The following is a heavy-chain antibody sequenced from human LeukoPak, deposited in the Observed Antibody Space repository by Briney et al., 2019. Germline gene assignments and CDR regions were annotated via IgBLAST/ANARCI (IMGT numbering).Heavy chain of an antibody. D-gene: IGHD3-22*01. CDR3: ARDHHRRLYDSQARDTFDI. V-gene: IGHV3-21*01. J-gene: IGHJ3*02. CDR2: ISSSSSYI. CDR1: GFTFSSYS. Sequence: GGSLRLSCAASGFTFSSYSMNWVRQAPGKGLEWVSSISSSSSYIYYADSVKGRFTISRDNAKNSLYLQMNSLRAEDTAVYYCARDHHRRLYDSQARDTFDIWGQGTMVTASS.